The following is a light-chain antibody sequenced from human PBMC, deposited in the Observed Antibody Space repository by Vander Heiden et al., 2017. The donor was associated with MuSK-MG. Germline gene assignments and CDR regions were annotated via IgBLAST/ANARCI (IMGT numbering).Light chain of an antibody. CDR3: MQSKQFPST. Sequence: DLVMIQTPLSLSVTPGQPAAISCKSSQSLLHSDGKTHMSWYLQKPGQPPQLLIYEVSNRCYGVSDRFSGSGSGTDFTLQISRVEAEDVGVYYCMQSKQFPSTFGPGTKVDIK. V-gene: IGKV2D-29*01. CDR2: EVS. CDR1: QSLLHSDGKTH. J-gene: IGKJ1*01.